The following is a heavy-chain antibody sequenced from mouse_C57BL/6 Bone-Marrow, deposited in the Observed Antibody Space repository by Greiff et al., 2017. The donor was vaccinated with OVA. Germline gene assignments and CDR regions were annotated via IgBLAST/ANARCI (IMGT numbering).Heavy chain of an antibody. Sequence: EVQGVESGGGLVQPGGSLKLSCAASGFTFSDYYMYWVRQTPEKRLEWVAYISNGGGSTYYPDTVKGRFTISRDNAKNTLYLQMSRLKSEDTAMYYCARRVITTVVARYYYAMDYWGQGTSVTVSS. V-gene: IGHV5-12*01. D-gene: IGHD1-1*01. CDR1: GFTFSDYY. CDR3: ARRVITTVVARYYYAMDY. CDR2: ISNGGGST. J-gene: IGHJ4*01.